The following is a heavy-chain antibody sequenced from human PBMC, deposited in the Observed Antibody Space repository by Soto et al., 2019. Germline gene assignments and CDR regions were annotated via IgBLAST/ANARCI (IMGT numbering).Heavy chain of an antibody. CDR3: ARERWEEPDAFDI. CDR2: ISSNGGST. D-gene: IGHD1-26*01. V-gene: IGHV3-64*01. J-gene: IGHJ3*02. Sequence: GGSLRLSCAASGFTFSSYAMHWVRQAPGKGLEYVSAISSNGGSTYYANSVKGRFTISRDNSKNTLYLQMGSLRAEDMAVYYCARERWEEPDAFDIWGQGTMVTVSS. CDR1: GFTFSSYA.